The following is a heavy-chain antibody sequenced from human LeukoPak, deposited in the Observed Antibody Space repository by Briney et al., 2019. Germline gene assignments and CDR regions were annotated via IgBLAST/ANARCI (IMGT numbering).Heavy chain of an antibody. CDR1: GYTFTSYG. D-gene: IGHD6-25*01. J-gene: IGHJ3*02. CDR3: ASGLTAATGSDDAFDI. CDR2: ISAYNGNT. V-gene: IGHV1-18*01. Sequence: ASVKVSCKASGYTFTSYGISWVRQAPGQGLEWMGWISAYNGNTNYAQKLQGRVTMTTDTSTSTACMELRSLRSDDTAVYYCASGLTAATGSDDAFDIWGQGTMVTVSS.